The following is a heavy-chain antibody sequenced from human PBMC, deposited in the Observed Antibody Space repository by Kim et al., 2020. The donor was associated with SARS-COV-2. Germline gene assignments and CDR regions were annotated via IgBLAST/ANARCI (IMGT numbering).Heavy chain of an antibody. V-gene: IGHV3-23*01. CDR2: ISYNGDRT. Sequence: GGSLRLSCVASGFTFNSFGMNWIRQAPGKGLEWVSVISYNGDRTYYADSVKGRFTISRDNSKNTLYLQMNSLRADDTAVYFCAKGGGGHNPCDIWGQETMVSLSS. CDR1: GFTFNSFG. D-gene: IGHD3-10*01. CDR3: AKGGGGHNPCDI. J-gene: IGHJ3*02.